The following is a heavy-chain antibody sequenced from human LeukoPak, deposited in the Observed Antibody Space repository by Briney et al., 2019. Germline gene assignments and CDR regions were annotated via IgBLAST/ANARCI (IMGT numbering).Heavy chain of an antibody. J-gene: IGHJ4*02. D-gene: IGHD3-3*01. Sequence: KLSETLSLTCAVYGGSFSGYYWSWIRQPPGKGLEWIGEINHSGSTNYNPSLKSRVTISVDTSKNQFSLKLSSVTAADTAVYYCARGRIYDFWRRAFIDYWGQGTLVTVSS. CDR1: GGSFSGYY. CDR3: ARGRIYDFWRRAFIDY. V-gene: IGHV4-34*01. CDR2: INHSGST.